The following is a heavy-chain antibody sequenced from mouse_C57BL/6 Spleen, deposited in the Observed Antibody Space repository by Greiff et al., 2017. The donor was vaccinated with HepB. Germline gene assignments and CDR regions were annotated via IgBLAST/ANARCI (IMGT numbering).Heavy chain of an antibody. CDR3: ARSNDYDYFDY. J-gene: IGHJ2*01. Sequence: QVQLQHSGAELARPGASVKMSCKASGYTFTSYTMHWVKQRPGQGLEWIGYINPSSGYTKYNQKFKDKATLTADKSSSTAYMQLSSLTSEDSAVYYCARSNDYDYFDYWGQGTTLTVSS. CDR1: GYTFTSYT. V-gene: IGHV1-4*01. D-gene: IGHD2-4*01. CDR2: INPSSGYT.